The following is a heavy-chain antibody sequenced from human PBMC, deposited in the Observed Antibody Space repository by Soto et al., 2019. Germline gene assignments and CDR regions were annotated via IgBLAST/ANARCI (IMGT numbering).Heavy chain of an antibody. V-gene: IGHV1-69*06. CDR2: IIPIFGTA. D-gene: IGHD6-13*01. CDR3: ARAYSSPADYYYYYGMDV. Sequence: QVQLVQSGAEVKKPGSSVKVSCKASGGTFSSYAISWVRQAPGQGLEWMGGIIPIFGTANYAQKFQGRVTITADKSPSTAYMELSSLRSEDTAVYYCARAYSSPADYYYYYGMDVWGQGTTVTVSS. J-gene: IGHJ6*02. CDR1: GGTFSSYA.